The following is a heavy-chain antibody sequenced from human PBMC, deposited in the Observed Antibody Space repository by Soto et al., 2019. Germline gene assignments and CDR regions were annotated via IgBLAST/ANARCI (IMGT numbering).Heavy chain of an antibody. V-gene: IGHV3-23*01. CDR1: GFTFSSFA. CDR2: ISDSGGST. Sequence: PGGSLRLSCAASGFTFSSFAMNWVRQAPGKGLEWVSSISDSGGSTYYADAVKGRFTISRDNSKKTLYLQMNSLRAEDTAAYHCAKDSITFFYGVDVWGQGTTVTVSS. D-gene: IGHD3-10*01. CDR3: AKDSITFFYGVDV. J-gene: IGHJ6*02.